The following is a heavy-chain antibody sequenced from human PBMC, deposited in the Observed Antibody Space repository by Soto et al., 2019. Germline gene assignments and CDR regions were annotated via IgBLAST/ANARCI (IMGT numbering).Heavy chain of an antibody. Sequence: SETLSLTCAVSGGSISSGGYSWSWIRQPPGKGLEWIGYINHSGSTYYNPSLKSRVTISIDRSKNQFSLKLTSVTAADTAVYFCARDLYSTSWYMRAFDMWGQGTMVTVSS. D-gene: IGHD6-13*01. J-gene: IGHJ3*02. V-gene: IGHV4-30-2*01. CDR1: GGSISSGGYS. CDR3: ARDLYSTSWYMRAFDM. CDR2: INHSGST.